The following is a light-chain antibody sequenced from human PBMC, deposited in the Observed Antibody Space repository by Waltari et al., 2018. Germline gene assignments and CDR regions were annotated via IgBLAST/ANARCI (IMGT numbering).Light chain of an antibody. V-gene: IGKV2-30*01. CDR1: QSLLSSDGNTY. CDR2: KVS. Sequence: DVVLTQSPLSLPVTLGQPASISCRSSQSLLSSDGNTYFNWFQQRPGQSPRRLVYKVSNRDSGVPDRFSGSGSGTIFTLRISMVEAEDVGVYYCMQGTLRPWTFGQGTKVEIK. CDR3: MQGTLRPWT. J-gene: IGKJ1*01.